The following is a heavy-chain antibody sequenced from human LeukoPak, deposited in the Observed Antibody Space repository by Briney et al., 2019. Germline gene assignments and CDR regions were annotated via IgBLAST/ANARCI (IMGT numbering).Heavy chain of an antibody. CDR3: ARDYGRSRDYGMDV. V-gene: IGHV3-64*04. CDR1: GFIFSTYT. Sequence: GGSLRLSCSASGFIFSTYTMYWVRQAPGKGLEFVSVINGDGRTTYYADSVKGRFTISRDNSKNTLYLQMNSLRAEDTAVYYCARDYGRSRDYGMDVWGQGTTVTVSS. D-gene: IGHD3-10*01. J-gene: IGHJ6*02. CDR2: INGDGRTT.